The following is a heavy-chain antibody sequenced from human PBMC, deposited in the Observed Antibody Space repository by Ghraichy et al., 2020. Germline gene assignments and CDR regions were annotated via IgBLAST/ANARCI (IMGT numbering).Heavy chain of an antibody. CDR2: ISNDGGSA. J-gene: IGHJ4*02. V-gene: IGHV3-23*01. D-gene: IGHD3/OR15-3a*01. Sequence: GGSLRLSCVASGFTSRKSAMSWVRQAPGKGLEWVAAISNDGGSAEYADSVKGRFTVSRDNSKNTLYLQMNSLRADDTAVYYCAKAGDFGLWRDCWGQGTLVTVSS. CDR3: AKAGDFGLWRDC. CDR1: GFTSRKSA.